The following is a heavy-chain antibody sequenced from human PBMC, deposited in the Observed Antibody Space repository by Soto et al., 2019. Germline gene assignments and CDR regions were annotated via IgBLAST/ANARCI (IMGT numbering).Heavy chain of an antibody. CDR1: GGSVSSGSYY. D-gene: IGHD6-19*01. Sequence: SETLSLTCTVSGGSVSSGSYYWSWIRQPPGKGLEWIGYIYYSGSTNYNPSLKSRVTISVDTSKNQFSLKLSSVTAADTAVYYCARGSSGWEGELVYWGQGTLVTVSS. CDR3: ARGSSGWEGELVY. CDR2: IYYSGST. J-gene: IGHJ4*02. V-gene: IGHV4-61*01.